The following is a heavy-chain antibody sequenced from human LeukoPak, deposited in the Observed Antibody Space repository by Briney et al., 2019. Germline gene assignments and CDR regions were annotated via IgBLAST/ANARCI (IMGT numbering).Heavy chain of an antibody. CDR1: GYTFTGYY. Sequence: ASVKVSCKASGYTFTGYYIHWVRQAPGQGLEWIGWINPNSGGTNYAQKFQGRVTMTRDTSIGTAYMELSRLRSDDTAVYYCARATLSNSGYYPLFDSWGQGTLVTVSS. J-gene: IGHJ4*02. CDR3: ARATLSNSGYYPLFDS. V-gene: IGHV1-2*02. D-gene: IGHD3-22*01. CDR2: INPNSGGT.